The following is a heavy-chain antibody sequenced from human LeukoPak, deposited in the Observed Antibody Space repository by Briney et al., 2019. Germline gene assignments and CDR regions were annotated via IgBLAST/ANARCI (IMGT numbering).Heavy chain of an antibody. Sequence: GGSLRLSCAASGSTFSDYYMNWIRQAPGKGLEWVSYISISGNIIYYADSVKGRFTISRDNAKNSLYLQMNSLRVEDTAVYYCAKFPAYYGSGSYYYFDYWGQGTLVTVSS. V-gene: IGHV3-11*01. CDR3: AKFPAYYGSGSYYYFDY. CDR2: ISISGNII. CDR1: GSTFSDYY. D-gene: IGHD3-10*01. J-gene: IGHJ4*02.